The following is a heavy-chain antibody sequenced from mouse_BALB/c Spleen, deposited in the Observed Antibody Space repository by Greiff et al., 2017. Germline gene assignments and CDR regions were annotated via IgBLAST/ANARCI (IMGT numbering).Heavy chain of an antibody. J-gene: IGHJ4*01. D-gene: IGHD1-1*01. Sequence: VQLQESGPGLVAPSQSLSITCTVSGFSLTGYGVNWVRQPPGKGLEWLGMIWGDGSTDYNSALKSRLSISKDNSKSQVFLKMNSLQTDDTARYYCARDLDGSTYYYAKDYWGQGTSVTVSS. CDR3: ARDLDGSTYYYAKDY. V-gene: IGHV2-6-7*01. CDR1: GFSLTGYG. CDR2: IWGDGST.